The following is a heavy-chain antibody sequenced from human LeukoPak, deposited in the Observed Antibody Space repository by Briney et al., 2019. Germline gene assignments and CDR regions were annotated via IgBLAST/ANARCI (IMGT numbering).Heavy chain of an antibody. CDR3: ARARGSSGYYSFDY. CDR1: GFTFSSYG. CDR2: ISYDGSNK. D-gene: IGHD3-22*01. Sequence: GGSLRLSCAASGFTFSSYGMHWVRQAPGKGLEWVAVISYDGSNKYYADSVKGRFTISRDNSKNTLYLQMNSLRAEDTAVYYCARARGSSGYYSFDYWGQGTLVTVSS. V-gene: IGHV3-30*03. J-gene: IGHJ4*02.